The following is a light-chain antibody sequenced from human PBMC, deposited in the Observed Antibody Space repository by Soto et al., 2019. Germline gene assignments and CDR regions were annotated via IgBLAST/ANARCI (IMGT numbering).Light chain of an antibody. CDR2: GSS. CDR1: QNVRTK. Sequence: EIVMTQSPDILSVSPGEGATLSCRASQNVRTKLAWYQQKAGQAPRLLIYGSSTRATGIPDRFSGSGSETQYTLTISSLQSEDFAVYYCQQYGNAPWTFGQGTKVEIK. J-gene: IGKJ1*01. V-gene: IGKV3-15*01. CDR3: QQYGNAPWT.